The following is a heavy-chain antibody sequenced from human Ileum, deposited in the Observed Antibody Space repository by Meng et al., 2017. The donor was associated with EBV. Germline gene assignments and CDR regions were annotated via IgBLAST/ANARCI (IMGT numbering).Heavy chain of an antibody. J-gene: IGHJ5*02. CDR3: ARPIAAAGWFDP. CDR2: IYYSGRT. V-gene: IGHV4-39*01. Sequence: QRQLQEPGPGLGKPSETLSFTCTVSGGPINSSSYYWGWIRQPPGKGLEWIGSIYYSGRTYYNPSLKSRVTISVDTSKNQFSLKLSSVTAADTAVYYCARPIAAAGWFDPWGQGTLVTVSS. D-gene: IGHD6-13*01. CDR1: GGPINSSSYY.